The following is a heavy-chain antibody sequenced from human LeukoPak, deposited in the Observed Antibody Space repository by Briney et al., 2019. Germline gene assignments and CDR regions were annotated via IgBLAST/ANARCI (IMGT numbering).Heavy chain of an antibody. V-gene: IGHV3-30*03. CDR2: VSSDGHNT. CDR1: GFTFSNYA. D-gene: IGHD3-22*01. Sequence: PGGSLRLSCTASGFTFSNYAMHWVRQAPGKGLEWVAVVSSDGHNTYYAASMQGRFTISRDNSKNTLYLQMNSLRAEDTAVYYCARTLVVVMYYGMDVWGQGTTVTVSS. CDR3: ARTLVVVMYYGMDV. J-gene: IGHJ6*02.